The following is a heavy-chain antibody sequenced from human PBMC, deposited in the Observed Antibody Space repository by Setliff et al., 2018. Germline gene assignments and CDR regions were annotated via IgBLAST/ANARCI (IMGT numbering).Heavy chain of an antibody. CDR1: GGTFSSYA. V-gene: IGHV1-69*10. D-gene: IGHD6-6*01. CDR3: ARDRAARPPNSYYYYMDV. J-gene: IGHJ6*03. Sequence: ASVKVSCKASGGTFSSYAISWVRQAPGQRLEWMGGIIPIPGIANYAQKFRGRVTITTDESTSTAYMELSSLRSEDTAVYYCARDRAARPPNSYYYYMDVWGKGTTVTVSS. CDR2: IIPIPGIA.